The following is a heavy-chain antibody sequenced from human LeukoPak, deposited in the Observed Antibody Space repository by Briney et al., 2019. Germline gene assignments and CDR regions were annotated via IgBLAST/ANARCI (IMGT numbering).Heavy chain of an antibody. CDR2: IRQDGSEK. J-gene: IGHJ4*02. V-gene: IGHV3-7*01. D-gene: IGHD1-26*01. CDR3: ARDWSKGATDY. CDR1: GFTFSSYW. Sequence: GGSLRLSCVVSGFTFSSYWMSWVRQAPGKGLEWVANIRQDGSEKNHADSVKGRFTISRDNAKNSLFLQMNSLRVEDTALYYCARDWSKGATDYWGQGTLVTVSS.